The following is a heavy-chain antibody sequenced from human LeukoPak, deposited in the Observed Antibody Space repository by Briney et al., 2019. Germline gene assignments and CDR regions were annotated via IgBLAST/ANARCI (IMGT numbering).Heavy chain of an antibody. D-gene: IGHD5-18*01. CDR1: GFTFSSYE. CDR2: ISYDGSNK. Sequence: GGSLRLSCAASGFTFSSYEMNWVRQAPGKGLEWVAVISYDGSNKYYADSVKGRFTISRDNSKNTLYLQMNSLRAEDTAVYYCAKGTNTAMAPGDYWGQGTLVTVSS. CDR3: AKGTNTAMAPGDY. V-gene: IGHV3-30*18. J-gene: IGHJ4*02.